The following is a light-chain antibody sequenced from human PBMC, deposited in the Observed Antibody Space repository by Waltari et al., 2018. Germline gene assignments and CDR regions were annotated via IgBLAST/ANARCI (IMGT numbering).Light chain of an antibody. V-gene: IGLV2-11*01. CDR1: TSDVRSYNS. CDR3: CSYAGSSTWV. CDR2: DVT. J-gene: IGLJ3*02. Sequence: QSALTQPRSVSGSLGQSVTISCTGSTSDVRSYNSVSWYQQRPGKAPQLLIVDVTTRPSGVPGRFGRDMAGDTASLTISGLLAEDESDYFCCSYAGSSTWVFGGGTRVTVL.